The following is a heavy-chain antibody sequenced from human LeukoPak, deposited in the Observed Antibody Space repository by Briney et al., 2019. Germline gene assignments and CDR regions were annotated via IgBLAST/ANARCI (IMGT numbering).Heavy chain of an antibody. CDR1: GFTFSSYS. CDR2: ISSSSSTI. Sequence: GGSLRLSCAASGFTFSSYSMNWVRQAPGKGLEWVSYISSSSSTIYYADSVKGRFTISRDNAKNSLYLQMNSLRAEDTAVYYCAREMVVLRYFDWTTIDAFDIWGQGTMVTVSS. V-gene: IGHV3-48*01. CDR3: AREMVVLRYFDWTTIDAFDI. D-gene: IGHD3-9*01. J-gene: IGHJ3*02.